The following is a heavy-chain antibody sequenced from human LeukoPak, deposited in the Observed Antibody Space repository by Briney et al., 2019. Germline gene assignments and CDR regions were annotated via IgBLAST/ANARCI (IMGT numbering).Heavy chain of an antibody. CDR3: ARDYGPYSSSSRVYYYYGMDV. CDR2: INPNSGGT. Sequence: GASVKVSCKASGYTFTGYYMHWVRQAPGQGLEWMRWINPNSGGTNYAQKFQGWVTMTRDTSISTAYMELSRLRSDDTAVYYCARDYGPYSSSSRVYYYYGMDVWGQGTTVTVSS. CDR1: GYTFTGYY. V-gene: IGHV1-2*04. J-gene: IGHJ6*02. D-gene: IGHD6-6*01.